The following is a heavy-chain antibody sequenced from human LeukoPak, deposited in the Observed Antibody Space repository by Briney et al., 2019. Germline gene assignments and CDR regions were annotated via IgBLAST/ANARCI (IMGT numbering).Heavy chain of an antibody. V-gene: IGHV4-61*02. Sequence: SETLSLTCTVSGGSISSGGYYWSWLRQPAGKGLEWIGRVYATGSTNYNPSLKSRVTISVDTSKNQFSLKLSSVTAADTAVYYCARVGWEYQLPEYYYYMDVWGKGTTVTISS. CDR3: ARVGWEYQLPEYYYYMDV. CDR2: VYATGST. J-gene: IGHJ6*03. D-gene: IGHD2-2*01. CDR1: GGSISSGGYY.